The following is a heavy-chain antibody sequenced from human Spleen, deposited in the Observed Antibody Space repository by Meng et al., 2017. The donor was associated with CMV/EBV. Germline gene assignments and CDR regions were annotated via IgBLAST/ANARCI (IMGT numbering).Heavy chain of an antibody. CDR3: ARRNSGSYYRGAFDI. J-gene: IGHJ3*02. CDR2: IYYSGST. V-gene: IGHV4-39*01. Sequence: GSLSLTCTVSGCSISSSSYYWGWIRQPPGKGLEWIGSIYYSGSTYYNPSLKSRVTISVDTSKNQFSLKLSSVTAADTAVYYCARRNSGSYYRGAFDIWGQGTMVTVSS. CDR1: GCSISSSSYY. D-gene: IGHD1-26*01.